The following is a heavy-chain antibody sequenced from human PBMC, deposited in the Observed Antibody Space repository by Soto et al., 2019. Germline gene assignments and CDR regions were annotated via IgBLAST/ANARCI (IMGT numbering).Heavy chain of an antibody. CDR1: GGSISSGNW. Sequence: QVQLQESGPGLVKPSGTLSLTCAVSGGSISSGNWWSWVRQPPGKGLEWIGEIYHSGSTNYNPSLKGRVTISVDKSKNQFSLKLSSVTAADTAVYYCARFSGTTLFDYWGQGTLVTVSS. V-gene: IGHV4-4*02. CDR2: IYHSGST. J-gene: IGHJ4*02. CDR3: ARFSGTTLFDY. D-gene: IGHD1-7*01.